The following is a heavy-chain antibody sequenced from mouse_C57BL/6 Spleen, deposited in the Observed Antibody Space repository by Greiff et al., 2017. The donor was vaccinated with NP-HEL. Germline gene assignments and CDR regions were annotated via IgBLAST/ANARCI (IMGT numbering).Heavy chain of an antibody. J-gene: IGHJ2*01. CDR1: GYTFTDYY. CDR3: ARSGGNYGEVYYFDY. D-gene: IGHD2-1*01. Sequence: EVQLQQSGPELVKPGASVKISCKASGYTFTDYYMNWVKQSHGKSLEWIGDINPNNGGTSYNQKFKGKATLTVDKSSSTAYMELRILTSEDSAVYYCARSGGNYGEVYYFDYWGQGTTLTVSS. CDR2: INPNNGGT. V-gene: IGHV1-26*01.